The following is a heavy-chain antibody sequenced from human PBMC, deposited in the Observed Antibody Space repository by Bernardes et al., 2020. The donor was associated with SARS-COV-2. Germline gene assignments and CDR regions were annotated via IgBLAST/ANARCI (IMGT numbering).Heavy chain of an antibody. CDR1: GFTLRSSW. CDR3: EVNYYYGMDV. D-gene: IGHD3-10*01. CDR2: INSDGRNP. J-gene: IGHJ6*02. Sequence: VGALHTSCAASGFTLRSSWMHWVRQAPGPGLMWVARINSDGRNPRYADSVMGRFTISRDNAKNTLFLQMNSLRVEDTATYYCEVNYYYGMDVWGQGTTVTVSS. V-gene: IGHV3-74*01.